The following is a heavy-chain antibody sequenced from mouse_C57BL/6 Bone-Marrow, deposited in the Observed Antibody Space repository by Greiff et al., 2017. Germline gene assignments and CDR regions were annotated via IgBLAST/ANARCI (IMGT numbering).Heavy chain of an antibody. CDR3: ERSGLFDV. CDR2: IYPGSGST. D-gene: IGHD2-2*01. Sequence: QVHVKQPGAELVKPGASVKMSCKASGYTFTSYWITWVKQRPGQGLEWIGDIYPGSGSTNYNEKFKSKATLTVDTSSSTAYMQLSSLTSEDSAVXYSERSGLFDVWGTGTSVTVSS. J-gene: IGHJ1*03. V-gene: IGHV1-55*01. CDR1: GYTFTSYW.